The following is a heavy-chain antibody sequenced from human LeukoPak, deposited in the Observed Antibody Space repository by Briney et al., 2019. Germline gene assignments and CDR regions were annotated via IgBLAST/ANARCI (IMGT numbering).Heavy chain of an antibody. CDR1: GFTFSSYW. J-gene: IGHJ4*02. V-gene: IGHV3-7*01. CDR2: IKQDGSEK. Sequence: TGGSLRLSCAASGFTFSSYWMSWVRQAPGRGLEWVANIKQDGSEKYYVDSVKGRFTISRDNAKNSLYLQMNSLRAEDTAVYYCARDAEKLRYFDWLLSGPYFDYWGQGTLVTVSS. D-gene: IGHD3-9*01. CDR3: ARDAEKLRYFDWLLSGPYFDY.